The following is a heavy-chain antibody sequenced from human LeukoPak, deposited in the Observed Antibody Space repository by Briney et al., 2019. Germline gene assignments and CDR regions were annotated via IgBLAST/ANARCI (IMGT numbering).Heavy chain of an antibody. V-gene: IGHV4-39*07. J-gene: IGHJ3*02. Sequence: SETLSLTCTVSGGSISTSNYYWGWIRQPPGKGLEWIGNIFYSGSTYYSPSLKSRVTISLDTSRNQFSLKLSSVTAADTAVYYCAKEAPTDYAFDIWGQGTMVTVS. CDR2: IFYSGST. CDR3: AKEAPTDYAFDI. D-gene: IGHD3/OR15-3a*01. CDR1: GGSISTSNYY.